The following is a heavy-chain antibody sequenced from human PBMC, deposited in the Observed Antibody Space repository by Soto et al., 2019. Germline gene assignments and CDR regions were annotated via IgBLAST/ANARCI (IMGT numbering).Heavy chain of an antibody. V-gene: IGHV4-4*02. D-gene: IGHD2-2*02. CDR2: IYHSGST. CDR3: ASLGYCSSTSCYTDWFDP. J-gene: IGHJ5*02. Sequence: SETLSLTCAVSGGSISSSNWWSWVRQPPGKGLEWIGEIYHSGSTNYNPSLKSRVTISVDKSKNQFSLKLSSVTAADTAVYYCASLGYCSSTSCYTDWFDPWGQGTLVTVSS. CDR1: GGSISSSNW.